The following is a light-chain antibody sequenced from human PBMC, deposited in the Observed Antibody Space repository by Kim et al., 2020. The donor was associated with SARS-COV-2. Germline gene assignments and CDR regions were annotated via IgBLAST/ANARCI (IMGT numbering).Light chain of an antibody. CDR3: QQYNSYPFT. Sequence: ASVGDSVTSKCRARQGISKYLAWFQQKPGKAPTSLIYAASSLQSGVPSKFSGSGSGTDFTLTISSLQPEDFATYYCQQYNSYPFTIGPGTKVDIK. CDR1: QGISKY. CDR2: AAS. J-gene: IGKJ3*01. V-gene: IGKV1-16*02.